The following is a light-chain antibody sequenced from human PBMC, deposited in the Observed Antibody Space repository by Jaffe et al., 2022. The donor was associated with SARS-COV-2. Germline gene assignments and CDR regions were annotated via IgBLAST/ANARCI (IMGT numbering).Light chain of an antibody. CDR1: ISDIGDYDY. V-gene: IGLV2-14*01. J-gene: IGLJ2*01. CDR3: TSYTRRSSLEL. Sequence: QSALTQPASVSGSPGQSITISCTGTISDIGDYDYVSWYQQYPGRAPRLMIYDVNSRPSGVSNRFSGSKSGNTASLTISGLQAEDEADYYCTSYTRRSSLELFGGGTKLTVL. CDR2: DVN.